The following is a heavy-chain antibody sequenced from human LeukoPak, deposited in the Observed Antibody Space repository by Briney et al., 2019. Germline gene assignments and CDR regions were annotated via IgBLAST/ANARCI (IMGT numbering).Heavy chain of an antibody. Sequence: GGSLRLSCAASGFTFSSYSMNWVRQAPGKGLEWVVVISYDGSNKYYADSVKGRFTISRDNSKNTLYLQMNSLRAEDTAVYYCARAYRYYYYMDVWGKGTTVTVSS. V-gene: IGHV3-30*05. CDR1: GFTFSSYS. J-gene: IGHJ6*03. CDR2: ISYDGSNK. CDR3: ARAYRYYYYMDV.